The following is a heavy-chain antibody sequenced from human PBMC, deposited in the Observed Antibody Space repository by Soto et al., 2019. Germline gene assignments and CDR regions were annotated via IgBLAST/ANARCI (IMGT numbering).Heavy chain of an antibody. CDR1: GFTFSGST. J-gene: IGHJ4*02. CDR3: TGFFDSAHYQYVGNF. V-gene: IGHV3-73*02. Sequence: EVQMVESGGGLLQPGGSLKLSCETSGFTFSGSTMHWVRQAPGKGLEWVGRIRSKANTYATAYAESLKGRFTISRDDSKSTAYLHMNRLTPEDTAVYYCTGFFDSAHYQYVGNFWGQGTLVIVSS. CDR2: IRSKANTYAT. D-gene: IGHD3-16*01.